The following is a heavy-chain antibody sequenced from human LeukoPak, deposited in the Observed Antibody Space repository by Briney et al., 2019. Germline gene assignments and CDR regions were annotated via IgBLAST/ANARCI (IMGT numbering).Heavy chain of an antibody. CDR2: IKQDGGEK. CDR1: GFTFSNYW. D-gene: IGHD3-22*01. CDR3: ARDLYRIVVVPHYFDY. Sequence: GGSLRLSCAVSGFTFSNYWMIWVRQAPGKGLEWVANIKQDGGEKYYVDSVKGRFTISRDNAKNSLYLQMNSLRAEDTAVYYCARDLYRIVVVPHYFDYWGQGTLVTVSS. J-gene: IGHJ4*02. V-gene: IGHV3-7*01.